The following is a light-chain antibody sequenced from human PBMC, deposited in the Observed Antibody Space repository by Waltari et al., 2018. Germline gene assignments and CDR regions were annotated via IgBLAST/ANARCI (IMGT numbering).Light chain of an antibody. CDR3: MQALQTPPFT. J-gene: IGKJ3*01. V-gene: IGKV2-28*01. CDR1: QSLRHSNGYNY. CDR2: LGS. Sequence: DIVMTQSPLSLPVTPGAPASISCRSSQSLRHSNGYNYLDWYLQKPGHSPQLLIYLGSNRASGVPDRFSGSGSGTDVTLKISRVEAEYVGVYYCMQALQTPPFTFGPGTKVDIK.